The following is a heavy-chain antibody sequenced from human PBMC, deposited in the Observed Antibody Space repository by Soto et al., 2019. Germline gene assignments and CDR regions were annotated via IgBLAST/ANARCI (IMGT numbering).Heavy chain of an antibody. Sequence: QVQLQESGPGLVKPSQTLSLTCTVSGGSISSGGYYWSWIRQHPGTGLEWIGYISYSGSTYYNPSPXWXXTISVDTSKIQFSLILNSVTAADTAVYYCARGVLHWRQGTLVTVSS. J-gene: IGHJ4*01. CDR2: ISYSGST. CDR3: ARGVLH. CDR1: GGSISSGGYY. V-gene: IGHV4-31*03.